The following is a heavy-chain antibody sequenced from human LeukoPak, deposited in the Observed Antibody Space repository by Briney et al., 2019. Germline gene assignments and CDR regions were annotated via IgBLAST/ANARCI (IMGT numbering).Heavy chain of an antibody. J-gene: IGHJ4*02. D-gene: IGHD3-22*01. V-gene: IGHV1-2*06. CDR3: ASAFSPYYYDSSGYYN. CDR1: GYTFTGYY. CDR2: TNPNSGGT. Sequence: ASVKVSCKASGYTFTGYYMHWVRQAPGQGLEWMGRTNPNSGGTNYAQKFQGRVTMTRDTSISTAYMELSRLRSDDTAVYYCASAFSPYYYDSSGYYNWGQGTLITVSS.